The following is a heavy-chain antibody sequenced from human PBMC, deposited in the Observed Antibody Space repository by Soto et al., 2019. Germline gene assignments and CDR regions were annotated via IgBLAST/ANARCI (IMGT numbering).Heavy chain of an antibody. CDR2: INAVNGNT. D-gene: IGHD1-1*01. V-gene: IGHV1-3*01. CDR3: ARDGIGGTTFRGYLDY. Sequence: RLEWMGWINAVNGNTKYSQKFQGRVTITRDTSASTAYMELSSLRVEDTAVYYCARDGIGGTTFRGYLDYWGQGTLVTVSS. J-gene: IGHJ4*02.